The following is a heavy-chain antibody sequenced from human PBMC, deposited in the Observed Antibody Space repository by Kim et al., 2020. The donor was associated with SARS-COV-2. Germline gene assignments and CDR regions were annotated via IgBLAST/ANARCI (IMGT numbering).Heavy chain of an antibody. D-gene: IGHD6-13*01. CDR2: ISYSGST. CDR3: ASLVDVAAAGLGAFDI. V-gene: IGHV4-59*08. CDR1: GGSISSYY. Sequence: SETLSLTCTVSGGSISSYYWSWIRQPPGKGLEWIGYISYSGSTKYNSFLKSRVTISVDTSKNQFSLKLSSVTAADTAVYYCASLVDVAAAGLGAFDIWGQGTMVTVSS. J-gene: IGHJ3*02.